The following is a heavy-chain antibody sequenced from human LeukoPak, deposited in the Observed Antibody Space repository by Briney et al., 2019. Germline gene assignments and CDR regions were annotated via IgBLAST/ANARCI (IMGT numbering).Heavy chain of an antibody. CDR3: ARDHAVAVYIDY. CDR1: GGTFSGYG. V-gene: IGHV1-46*01. CDR2: INPSGGST. Sequence: ASVKVSCKASGGTFSGYGVNWVRQAPGQGLEWMGIINPSGGSTSYAQKFQGRVTMTRDTSTSTVYMEPSSLRSEDTAVYYCARDHAVAVYIDYWGQGTLVTVSS. D-gene: IGHD6-19*01. J-gene: IGHJ4*02.